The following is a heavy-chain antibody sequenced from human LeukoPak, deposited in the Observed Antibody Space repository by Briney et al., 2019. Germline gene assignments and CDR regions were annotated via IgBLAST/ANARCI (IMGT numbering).Heavy chain of an antibody. CDR1: GYSFTSYW. J-gene: IGHJ3*02. Sequence: GESLQISCKGSGYSFTSYWIGWVRQLPGKGLEWMGIIYPGDSDTRYSPSFQGQVTISADKSISTAYLQWSSLRASDTAMYYCARHPPRDGYRYDAFDIWGQGTMVTVSS. CDR3: ARHPPRDGYRYDAFDI. V-gene: IGHV5-51*01. CDR2: IYPGDSDT. D-gene: IGHD5-24*01.